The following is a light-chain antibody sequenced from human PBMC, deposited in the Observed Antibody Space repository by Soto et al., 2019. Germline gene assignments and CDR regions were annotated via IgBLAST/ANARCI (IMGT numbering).Light chain of an antibody. Sequence: NQMKLSASTLSASIGDRVTITCRASQSIGIKLAWYQRRPGKAPNLLIYKASSLESGVPSRFSGSGSGTEFTLTISSLQPDDFATYYCQHYNIYSEAFGQVGKV. CDR2: KAS. J-gene: IGKJ1*01. V-gene: IGKV1-5*03. CDR1: QSIGIK. CDR3: QHYNIYSEA.